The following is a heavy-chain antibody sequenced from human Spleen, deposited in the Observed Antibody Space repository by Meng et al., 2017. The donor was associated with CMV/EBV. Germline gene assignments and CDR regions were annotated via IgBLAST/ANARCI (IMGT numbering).Heavy chain of an antibody. CDR1: GGSISSGDYY. D-gene: IGHD2-2*02. J-gene: IGHJ4*02. CDR3: ARGGRTGGRGYIVVVPAAINFDY. V-gene: IGHV4-30-4*08. CDR2: IYYSGAT. Sequence: LRLSCTVSGGSISSGDYYWVWIRQPPGKGLEWIGYIYYSGATYYNPSLKSRITMSVDTSKNQFSLKLSSVTAADTAVYYCARGGRTGGRGYIVVVPAAINFDYWGQGTLVTVSS.